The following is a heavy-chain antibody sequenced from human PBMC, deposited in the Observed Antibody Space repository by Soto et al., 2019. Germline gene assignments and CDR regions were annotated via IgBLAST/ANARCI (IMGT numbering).Heavy chain of an antibody. J-gene: IGHJ6*03. Sequence: EVQLVESGGGLVQPGRSLRLSCAVSGFTFDDYAMHWVRQAPGKGLEWVSAIDWNSATTDYADSVKGRFTISRDNAKNSLYLHMNGLRAEDTALYYCARDVAPRPRFMDVWGKGTTVTVSS. CDR2: IDWNSATT. V-gene: IGHV3-9*01. CDR3: ARDVAPRPRFMDV. CDR1: GFTFDDYA. D-gene: IGHD6-6*01.